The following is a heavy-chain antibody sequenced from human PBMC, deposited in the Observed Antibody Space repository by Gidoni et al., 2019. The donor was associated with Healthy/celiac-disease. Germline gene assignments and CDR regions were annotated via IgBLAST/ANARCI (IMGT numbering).Heavy chain of an antibody. CDR2: ISGSGGST. V-gene: IGHV3-23*01. CDR1: GFTFSSYA. Sequence: AASGFTFSSYAMSWVRQAPGKGLEWVSAISGSGGSTYYADSVKGRFTISRDNSKNTLYLQMNSLRAEDTAVYYCAKDLVPDSSRQAAFDYWGQGTLVTVSS. CDR3: AKDLVPDSSRQAAFDY. J-gene: IGHJ4*02. D-gene: IGHD3-22*01.